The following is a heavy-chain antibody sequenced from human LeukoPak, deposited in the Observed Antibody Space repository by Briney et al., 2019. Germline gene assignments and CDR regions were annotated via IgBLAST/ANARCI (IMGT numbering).Heavy chain of an antibody. CDR1: GFTVSSNY. Sequence: EGSLRLSCAASGFTVSSNYMRWVRQPTGKGLEWISDITGSGSTTYYADSVKGRFTISRDNAKNSLYLQMNSLRAEDTAVYYCARETSWYFDYWGRGTLVTVSS. J-gene: IGHJ4*02. CDR3: ARETSWYFDY. CDR2: ITGSGSTT. V-gene: IGHV3-48*03.